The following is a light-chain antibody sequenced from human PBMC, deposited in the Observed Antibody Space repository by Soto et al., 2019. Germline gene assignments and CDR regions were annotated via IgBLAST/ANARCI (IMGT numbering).Light chain of an antibody. V-gene: IGKV1-39*01. CDR3: QQRYNFPRT. J-gene: IGKJ1*01. CDR1: QGINDY. Sequence: DIQMTQSPSSLSASVGDRVTITCGTSQGINDYLNWYQMKPGEAPKPLIYAASALQSGIPSRFSGSASGTEFNLTITSLQTEDFATYYCQQRYNFPRTFGQGTKVDIK. CDR2: AAS.